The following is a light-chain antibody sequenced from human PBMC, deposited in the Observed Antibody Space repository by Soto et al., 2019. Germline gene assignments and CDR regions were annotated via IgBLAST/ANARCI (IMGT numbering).Light chain of an antibody. CDR1: SSNIGSHT. CDR3: AAWDDSLSGVV. CDR2: SND. V-gene: IGLV1-44*01. Sequence: QSVLTQPPSASGTPGQRITISCSGSSSNIGSHTVNWHQQLPGTAPKLLIFSNDQRPSGVPDRFSGSRSGTSASLAISGLRSEDEGDYYCAAWDDSLSGVVFGGGTKLTVL. J-gene: IGLJ2*01.